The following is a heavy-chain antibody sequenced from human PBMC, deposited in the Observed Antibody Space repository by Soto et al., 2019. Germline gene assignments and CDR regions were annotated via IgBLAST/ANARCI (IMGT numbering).Heavy chain of an antibody. J-gene: IGHJ3*02. CDR3: AGSITMFGVVIAGGAFDI. CDR1: GFTFSSYA. Sequence: GGSLRLSCAASGFTFSSYAMSWVRQAPGKGLEWVSAISGSGGSTYYADSVKGRFTISRDNSKNTLYLQMNSLRAEDTAVYYCAGSITMFGVVIAGGAFDIWGQGTMVTVSS. D-gene: IGHD3-3*01. V-gene: IGHV3-23*01. CDR2: ISGSGGST.